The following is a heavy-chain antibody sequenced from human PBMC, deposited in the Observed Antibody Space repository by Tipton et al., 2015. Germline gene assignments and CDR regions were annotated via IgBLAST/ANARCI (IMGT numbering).Heavy chain of an antibody. D-gene: IGHD3-22*01. CDR3: ARDSFGYYSFDS. Sequence: TLSLTCAVSGYSIGGAYHWDWIRQPPGKGLEWIGSISHSGNTYYNPSLKTRVTISIDTSKNQFSLKLRSVTAADTAVYHCARDSFGYYSFDSWGPGTLVTVSS. CDR1: GYSIGGAYH. J-gene: IGHJ4*02. V-gene: IGHV4-38-2*01. CDR2: ISHSGNT.